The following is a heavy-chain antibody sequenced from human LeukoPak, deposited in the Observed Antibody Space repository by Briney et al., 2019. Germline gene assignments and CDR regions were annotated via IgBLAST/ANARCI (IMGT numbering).Heavy chain of an antibody. J-gene: IGHJ5*02. CDR1: GGTFSSYA. CDR3: ARDIDRSSGYYRQRNWFDP. Sequence: GASVKVSCKASGGTFSSYAISWVRQAPGQGLEWMGRIIPIFGTANYAQKFQGRVTITTDESTSTAYMELSSLRSEDTAVYYCARDIDRSSGYYRQRNWFDPWGQGTLVTVS. V-gene: IGHV1-69*05. D-gene: IGHD3-22*01. CDR2: IIPIFGTA.